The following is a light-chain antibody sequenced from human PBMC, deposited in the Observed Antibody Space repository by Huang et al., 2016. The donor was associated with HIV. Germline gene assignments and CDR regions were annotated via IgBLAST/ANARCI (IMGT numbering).Light chain of an antibody. V-gene: IGKV1-39*01. J-gene: IGKJ2*02. CDR2: ATS. CDR3: QQSYTTPRT. CDR1: QSIRTY. Sequence: DIQMTQSPSSLSASVGDRVTITCRASQSIRTYLNWYQQKPGKAPKVLIDATSSLQSGVPSRFSGSGSGTDFTLTISSLQPEDFATYYCQQSYTTPRTFGQGTKLEIK.